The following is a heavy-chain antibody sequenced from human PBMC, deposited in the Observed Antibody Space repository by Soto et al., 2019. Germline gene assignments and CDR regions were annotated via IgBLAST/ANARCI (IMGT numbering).Heavy chain of an antibody. V-gene: IGHV3-30-3*01. CDR2: ISYDGSNK. J-gene: IGHJ4*02. Sequence: QVQLVESGGGVVQPGRSLRLSCAASGFTFSSYAMRWVRQAPGKGLEWVAVISYDGSNKYYADSVKGRFTISRDNSKNTLYLQMNSLRAEDTAVYYCARDRRVAGQDYWGQGTLVTVSS. CDR1: GFTFSSYA. D-gene: IGHD6-19*01. CDR3: ARDRRVAGQDY.